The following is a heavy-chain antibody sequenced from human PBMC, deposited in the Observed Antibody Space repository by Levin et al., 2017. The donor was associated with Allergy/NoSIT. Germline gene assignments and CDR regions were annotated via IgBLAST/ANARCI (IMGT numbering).Heavy chain of an antibody. Sequence: GESLKISCKASGYTFTGYYMHWVRQAPGQGLEWMGWINPNSGGTNYAQKFQGRVTMTRDTSISTAYMELSRLRSDDTAVYYCARDLFLVVITSRYFDYWGQGTLVTVSS. J-gene: IGHJ4*02. CDR3: ARDLFLVVITSRYFDY. D-gene: IGHD3-22*01. CDR1: GYTFTGYY. V-gene: IGHV1-2*02. CDR2: INPNSGGT.